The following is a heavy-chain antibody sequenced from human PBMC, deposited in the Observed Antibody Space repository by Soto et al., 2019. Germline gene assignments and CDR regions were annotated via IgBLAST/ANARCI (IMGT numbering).Heavy chain of an antibody. J-gene: IGHJ4*02. CDR1: GFTFSAYA. D-gene: IGHD4-4*01. CDR2: ISDSGDNT. Sequence: EVHLLESGGGLVQPGGSLRLSCAASGFTFSAYAMSWVRQAPGKGLEWVSAISDSGDNTHYADSVKGRLTISRDNSKNTVYLQMNSLRAEDTALYYCASHSRAVTGYFDYWGQETLVTVSS. V-gene: IGHV3-23*01. CDR3: ASHSRAVTGYFDY.